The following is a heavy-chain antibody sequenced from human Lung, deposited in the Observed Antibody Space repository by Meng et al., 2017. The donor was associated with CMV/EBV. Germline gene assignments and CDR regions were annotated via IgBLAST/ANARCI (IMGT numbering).Heavy chain of an antibody. J-gene: IGHJ4*01. CDR1: AYTFSTYW. Sequence: SCKGSAYTFSTYWLGWVRQLPGRGLEWMGLIYPADSNTTYSPSFRGHVTISADKSISTAYLQWIGLRASDTAIYYCARKRGYCFDYWGHGTPVTVSS. V-gene: IGHV5-51*01. CDR2: IYPADSNT. CDR3: ARKRGYCFDY. D-gene: IGHD3-10*01.